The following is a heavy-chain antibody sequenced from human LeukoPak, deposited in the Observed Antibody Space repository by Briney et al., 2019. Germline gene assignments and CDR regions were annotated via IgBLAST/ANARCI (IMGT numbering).Heavy chain of an antibody. CDR1: GDSVSSDSAT. J-gene: IGHJ5*02. CDR3: ARRLTQYDCFDP. V-gene: IGHV6-1*01. CDR2: TYYRSTWYN. D-gene: IGHD2-2*01. Sequence: SQTLSLTCAISGDSVSSDSATWNWIRQSPSRGLEWLGRTYYRSTWYNDYAVSVRGRITVNPDTSKNQFSLHLNSVTPEDTAVYYCARRLTQYDCFDPWGQGILVTVSS.